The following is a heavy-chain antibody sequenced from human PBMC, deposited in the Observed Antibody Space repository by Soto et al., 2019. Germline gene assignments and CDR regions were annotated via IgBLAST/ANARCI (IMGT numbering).Heavy chain of an antibody. J-gene: IGHJ6*02. CDR3: AKVVVPAAIYYYYYGMDV. CDR2: ISGSGGST. Sequence: EVQLLESGGGLVQPGGSLRLSCAASGFTFSSYAMTWVRQAPGKGLEWVSAISGSGGSTYYADSVKGRFTISRDNSKNTLYLQMNSLRDEDTAVYYCAKVVVPAAIYYYYYGMDVWGQGTTVTVSS. D-gene: IGHD2-2*02. V-gene: IGHV3-23*01. CDR1: GFTFSSYA.